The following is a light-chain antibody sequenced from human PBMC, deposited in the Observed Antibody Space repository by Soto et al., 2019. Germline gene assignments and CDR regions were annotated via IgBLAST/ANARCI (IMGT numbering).Light chain of an antibody. Sequence: QSVLTQPPSVSGAPGQRGTISCTGSSSNMGAGYDVHWYQQLPGTAPKLLIYGNSNRPSGVPDRFSGPKSGTSASLAITGLQADDEADYYCQSYDSSLSGFYVFGTGTKLTVL. J-gene: IGLJ1*01. CDR1: SSNMGAGYD. CDR3: QSYDSSLSGFYV. CDR2: GNS. V-gene: IGLV1-40*01.